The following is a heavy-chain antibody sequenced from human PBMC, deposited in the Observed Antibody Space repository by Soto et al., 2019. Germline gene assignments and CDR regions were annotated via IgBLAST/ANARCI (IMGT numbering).Heavy chain of an antibody. CDR2: IVPKFATT. Sequence: QVRLVQSGAEVKKPGSSVKVSCKGSGGTFTSDIITWVGEAPGHGLEWIGGIVPKFATTNYAQKVRGSHTLTAHERATMVYPELSNLRYEDPGIYCCAGANDDRCGRLYLGLDVWGQGTTVTVS. CDR3: AGANDDRCGRLYLGLDV. CDR1: GGTFTSDI. D-gene: IGHD1-1*01. V-gene: IGHV1-69*12. J-gene: IGHJ6*02.